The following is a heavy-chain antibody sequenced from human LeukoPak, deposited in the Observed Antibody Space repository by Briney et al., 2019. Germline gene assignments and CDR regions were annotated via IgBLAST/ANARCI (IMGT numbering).Heavy chain of an antibody. CDR2: IKSDGITI. D-gene: IGHD3-10*01. J-gene: IGHJ6*02. CDR3: ARDFGGMDV. Sequence: GGSLRLSCAASGFTFSNYMMHWVRQAPGKGLVWVSRIKSDGITITYADSVKGRFTISRDNAKNTLYLQMNSLRAEDTAVYYCARDFGGMDVWGQGTTVTVSS. CDR1: GFTFSNYM. V-gene: IGHV3-74*01.